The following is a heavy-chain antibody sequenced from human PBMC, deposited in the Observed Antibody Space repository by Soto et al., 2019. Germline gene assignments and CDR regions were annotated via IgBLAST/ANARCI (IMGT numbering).Heavy chain of an antibody. D-gene: IGHD3-10*01. J-gene: IGHJ5*02. CDR2: IYSGDST. CDR3: ARNYYGSGSS. CDR1: GFTVSSNY. V-gene: IGHV3-66*01. Sequence: GGSLRLSCAASGFTVSSNYMSWVRQAPGKGLEWVSVIYSGDSTYYADSVKGRFTISRDTSKNTVYLQMNSLRAEDTAVYYCARNYYGSGSSWGQGTLVTVSS.